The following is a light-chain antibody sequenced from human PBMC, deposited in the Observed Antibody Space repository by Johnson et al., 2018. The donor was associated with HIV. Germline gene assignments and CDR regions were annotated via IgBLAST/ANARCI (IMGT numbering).Light chain of an antibody. CDR2: DNN. CDR1: SSNIGNSY. CDR3: GTWGEV. Sequence: QSVLTQPPSVSAAPGQKVTISCSGSSSNIGNSYVSWYQQLPGTAPKLLIYDNNKRPSGIPDRFSGSKSGTSATLGITGLQTGDEADNYCGTWGEVFGTGTEVTVL. J-gene: IGLJ1*01. V-gene: IGLV1-51*01.